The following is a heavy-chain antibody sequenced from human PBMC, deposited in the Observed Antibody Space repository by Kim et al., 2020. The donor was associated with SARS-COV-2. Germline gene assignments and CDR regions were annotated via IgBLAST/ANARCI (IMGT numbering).Heavy chain of an antibody. D-gene: IGHD5-18*01. CDR3: ASGDTAMVLDY. CDR2: T. J-gene: IGHJ4*02. V-gene: IGHV4-30-2*04. Sequence: TYYNPSLKSRVTISVDTSKNQFSLKLSSVTAADTAVYYCASGDTAMVLDYWGQGTLVTVSS.